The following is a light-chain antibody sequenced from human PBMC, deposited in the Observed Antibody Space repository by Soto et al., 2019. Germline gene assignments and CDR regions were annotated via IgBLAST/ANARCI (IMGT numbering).Light chain of an antibody. CDR3: QSYDSSLSRV. CDR2: GNS. CDR1: SSNIGAGYD. J-gene: IGLJ1*01. V-gene: IGLV1-40*01. Sequence: QSVLTQPPSVSGAPGQRVTISCTGSSSNIGAGYDVHWYQQLPGTAPKLLIYGNSNRPSGVPDRFSGSKSGTSASLAITGLQDEDEADYYCQSYDSSLSRVFGNGTKLTVL.